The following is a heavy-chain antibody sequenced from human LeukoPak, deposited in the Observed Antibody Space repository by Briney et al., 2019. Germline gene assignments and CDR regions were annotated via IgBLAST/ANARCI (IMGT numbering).Heavy chain of an antibody. V-gene: IGHV4-31*03. J-gene: IGHJ5*02. CDR3: ARARYCSGGSCYRWFDP. D-gene: IGHD2-15*01. CDR1: GGSISSGGYY. Sequence: SQTLSLTGTVSGGSISSGGYYWSWIRQHPGKGLEWIGYIYYSGSTYYNPSLKSRVTISVDTSKNQFSLKLSSVTAADTAVYYCARARYCSGGSCYRWFDPWGQGTLVTVSS. CDR2: IYYSGST.